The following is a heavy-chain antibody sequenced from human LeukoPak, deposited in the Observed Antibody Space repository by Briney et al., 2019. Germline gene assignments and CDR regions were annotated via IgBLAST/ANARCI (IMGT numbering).Heavy chain of an antibody. Sequence: GGSLRLSCAASGFTFSDYYMSWIRQAPGKGLEWVSYISKSGTSTKYTDSVKGRFSISRDNAKQSLYLQLTSLTAEDAAVYDCARVRSSESPLDYWGQGTMVTVSS. J-gene: IGHJ4*02. CDR2: ISKSGTST. CDR1: GFTFSDYY. CDR3: ARVRSSESPLDY. V-gene: IGHV3-11*05. D-gene: IGHD3-10*01.